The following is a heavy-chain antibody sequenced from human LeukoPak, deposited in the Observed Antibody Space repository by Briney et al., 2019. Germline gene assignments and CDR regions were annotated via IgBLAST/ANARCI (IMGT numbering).Heavy chain of an antibody. Sequence: PSETLSLTCIVSGDSISSGDYYWSWIRQPPGKGLEWIGYIYNGGSAYYNPSLKSRVTISVDRSKNQFSLKLSSVTAADTAVYYCARDRGYSSSNWFDPWGQGTLVTVSS. D-gene: IGHD6-13*01. J-gene: IGHJ5*02. CDR3: ARDRGYSSSNWFDP. V-gene: IGHV4-30-4*01. CDR1: GDSISSGDYY. CDR2: IYNGGSA.